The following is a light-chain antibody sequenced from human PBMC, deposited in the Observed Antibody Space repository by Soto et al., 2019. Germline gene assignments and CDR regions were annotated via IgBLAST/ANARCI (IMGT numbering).Light chain of an antibody. Sequence: EIVLTQSPGSLSLSPGERATLSCRASQSVDSRFFAWYQQRPGQAPRLLIYGASRRATGIPDRFTGSGSGTDFTITLRRLEPEDFALYYCQQYDSSVTFGLGTKVEIK. J-gene: IGKJ1*01. V-gene: IGKV3-20*01. CDR2: GAS. CDR3: QQYDSSVT. CDR1: QSVDSRF.